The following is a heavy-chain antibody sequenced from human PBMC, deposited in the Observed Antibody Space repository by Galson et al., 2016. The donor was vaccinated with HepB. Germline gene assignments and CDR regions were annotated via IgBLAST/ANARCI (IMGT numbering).Heavy chain of an antibody. V-gene: IGHV3-7*01. Sequence: SLRLSCAASGFTFSSYWMTWVRQAPGKGLEWVANIKQDGSEKYYVDSVKGRFTISRDNAKNSLYLQMTSLRAEDTAVYFCARGGLSGSYYPDFWGRGILVTDSS. CDR2: IKQDGSEK. CDR3: ARGGLSGSYYPDF. CDR1: GFTFSSYW. J-gene: IGHJ4*02. D-gene: IGHD3-10*01.